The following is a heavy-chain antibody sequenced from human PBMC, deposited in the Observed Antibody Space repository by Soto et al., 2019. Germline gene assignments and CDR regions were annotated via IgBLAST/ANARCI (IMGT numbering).Heavy chain of an antibody. Sequence: PGGSLRLSCAASGFIFSNYGMHWVRQAPGKGLEWVAVISYDGSSQYYADSVKGRFTISRDNSKNTLYLQMNSLRGEDTAMYYCARGIPADYWGQGTLVTVSS. CDR1: GFIFSNYG. CDR3: ARGIPADY. V-gene: IGHV3-30*03. CDR2: ISYDGSSQ. D-gene: IGHD5-18*01. J-gene: IGHJ4*02.